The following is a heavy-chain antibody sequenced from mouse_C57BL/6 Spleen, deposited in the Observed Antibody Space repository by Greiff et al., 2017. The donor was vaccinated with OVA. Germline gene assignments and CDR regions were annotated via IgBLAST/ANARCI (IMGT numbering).Heavy chain of an antibody. V-gene: IGHV1-81*01. J-gene: IGHJ1*03. CDR2: IYPSSGNT. D-gene: IGHD2-2*01. CDR3: TSSTMVTTDWYIDV. CDR1: GYTFTSYG. Sequence: QVQLQQSGAELARPGASVKLSCKASGYTFTSYGISWVKQRTGQGLEWIGEIYPSSGNTYYNEKFKGKATLTADKSSSTAYMELRSLTSEDSAVYFCTSSTMVTTDWYIDVWGKGTTVTVSS.